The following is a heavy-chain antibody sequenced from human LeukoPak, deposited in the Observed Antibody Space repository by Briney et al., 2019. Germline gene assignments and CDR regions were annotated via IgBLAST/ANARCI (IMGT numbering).Heavy chain of an antibody. D-gene: IGHD3-10*01. CDR2: ISGNGGDI. CDR1: RFTLGKHS. J-gene: IGHJ4*02. V-gene: IGHV3/OR16-9*01. CDR3: VRQAGRAGGQ. Sequence: GRPLSLPFTNCRFTLGKHSIGLVRPNQVRRPEWISYISGNGGDIAYADSVKGRFTISRDNAKSFLYLQMNSLRVEDTAVYHCVRQAGRAGGQWGQGTLIVVSS.